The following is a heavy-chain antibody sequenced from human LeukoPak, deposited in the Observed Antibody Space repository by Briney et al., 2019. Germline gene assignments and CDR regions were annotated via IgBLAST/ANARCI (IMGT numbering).Heavy chain of an antibody. CDR2: IYPGDSDT. Sequence: GESLKISCKGSGYSFTSYWIGWVRQMPGKGLEWMGIIYPGDSDTRYSPSFQGQVTISADKSISTAYLQWSSLKASDTAMYYFARRYYDILTGPGAFDIWGQGTIVTVSS. V-gene: IGHV5-51*01. CDR1: GYSFTSYW. J-gene: IGHJ3*02. D-gene: IGHD3-9*01. CDR3: ARRYYDILTGPGAFDI.